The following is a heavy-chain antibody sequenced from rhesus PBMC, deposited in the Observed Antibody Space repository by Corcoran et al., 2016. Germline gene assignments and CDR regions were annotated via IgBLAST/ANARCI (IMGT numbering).Heavy chain of an antibody. CDR3: ARRPHYGNFDY. Sequence: QVTLKESGPALVKPTQTLTLTCTFSGFSISTNGMGVGWIRQPPGKALEWLALIYWDDDKYYSTSLKRRLTISNDTSKNQVVFTMTNMDPVDTATYFCARRPHYGNFDYWGQGVLVIVSS. V-gene: IGHV2-174*01. J-gene: IGHJ4*01. D-gene: IGHD4-29*01. CDR2: IYWDDDK. CDR1: GFSISTNGMG.